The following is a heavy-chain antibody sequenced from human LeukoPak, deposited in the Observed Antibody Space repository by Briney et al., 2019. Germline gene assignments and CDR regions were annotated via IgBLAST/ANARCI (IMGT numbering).Heavy chain of an antibody. CDR3: ARDHGVVITTRDWFDP. D-gene: IGHD3-3*01. J-gene: IGHJ5*02. Sequence: GASVKVSCKASGGTFSSYAISWVRQAPGQGLEWMGGIIPIFGTANYAQKFQGRVTMTTDTSTSTAYMELRSLRSDDTAVYYCARDHGVVITTRDWFDPWGQGTLVTVSS. CDR2: IIPIFGTA. V-gene: IGHV1-69*05. CDR1: GGTFSSYA.